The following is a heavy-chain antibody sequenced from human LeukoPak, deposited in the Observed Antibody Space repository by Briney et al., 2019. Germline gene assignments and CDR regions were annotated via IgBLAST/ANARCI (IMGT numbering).Heavy chain of an antibody. CDR1: GDSLSSHY. V-gene: IGHV4-59*11. CDR3: ANGGNSGSYFED. J-gene: IGHJ4*02. D-gene: IGHD1-26*01. Sequence: SETLSLTCTVSGDSLSSHYWSWIRQPPGKGLEWIGYIYGSGSTHYDPSLRSRVTISEDTSKNQFSLKLTSVTAADTAVYYCANGGNSGSYFEDWGQGTLVTVSS. CDR2: IYGSGST.